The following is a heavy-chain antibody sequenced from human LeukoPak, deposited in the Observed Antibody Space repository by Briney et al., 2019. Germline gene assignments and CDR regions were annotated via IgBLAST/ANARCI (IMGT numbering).Heavy chain of an antibody. CDR3: ATRTHYYESTWD. CDR1: GYTLTELS. V-gene: IGHV1-24*01. J-gene: IGHJ4*02. Sequence: ASVTVSCKVSGYTLTELSMYWVRQAPGKGLEWMGGFDPEDGETIYAQKFQGRVTMTEDTSTDTAYMELSSLRSEDTAVYYCATRTHYYESTWDWGQGTLVTVSS. CDR2: FDPEDGET. D-gene: IGHD3-22*01.